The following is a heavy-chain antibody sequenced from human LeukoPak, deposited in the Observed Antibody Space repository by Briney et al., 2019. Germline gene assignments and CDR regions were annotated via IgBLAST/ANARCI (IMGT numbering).Heavy chain of an antibody. Sequence: SETLSLTCTVSGGSISSYYWGWIRQPPGKGLEWIGSIYYSGSTYYNPSLKSRVTISVDTSKNQFSLKLSSVTAADTAVYYCARSTGYYDSSGHWGQGTLVTVSS. J-gene: IGHJ4*02. CDR3: ARSTGYYDSSGH. CDR2: IYYSGST. CDR1: GGSISSYY. V-gene: IGHV4-39*07. D-gene: IGHD3-22*01.